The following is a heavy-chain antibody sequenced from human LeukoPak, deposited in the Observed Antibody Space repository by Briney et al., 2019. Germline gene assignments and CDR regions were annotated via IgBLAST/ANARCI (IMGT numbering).Heavy chain of an antibody. J-gene: IGHJ4*02. Sequence: SETLSLTCAVYGGSFSGYYWSWIRQPPGKGLEWIGEINHSGSTNYNPSLKSRVNISVDTSKNQFSLKLSSVTAADTAVYYCARAPLWFGSMGYFDYWGQGTLVTVSS. CDR2: INHSGST. CDR3: ARAPLWFGSMGYFDY. V-gene: IGHV4-34*01. D-gene: IGHD3-10*01. CDR1: GGSFSGYY.